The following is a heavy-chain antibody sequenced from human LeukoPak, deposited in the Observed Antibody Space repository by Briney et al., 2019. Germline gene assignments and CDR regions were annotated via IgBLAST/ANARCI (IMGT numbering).Heavy chain of an antibody. CDR2: ITSSGPTA. V-gene: IGHV3-48*03. J-gene: IGHJ4*02. D-gene: IGHD2-15*01. CDR3: ARLGFCSDGSCYSLDY. Sequence: GGSLRLSCAASGFTFSNYEMNWVRQAPGMGLEWVSYITSSGPTAYYADSVKGRFNISRDNAQNSLFLRMNNLTAEDTAIYYCARLGFCSDGSCYSLDYWGQGILVTVSS. CDR1: GFTFSNYE.